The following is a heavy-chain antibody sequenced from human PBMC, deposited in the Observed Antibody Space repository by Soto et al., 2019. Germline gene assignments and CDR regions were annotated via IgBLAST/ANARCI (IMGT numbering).Heavy chain of an antibody. CDR1: GYTFTSYG. CDR3: ARVWSSDLLGAFYI. Sequence: ASVKVSCKASGYTFTSYGISWVRQAPGQGLEWMGWISAYNGNTNYAQKLQGRVTMTTDTSTSTAYMELRSLRSDDTAVYYCARVWSSDLLGAFYIWGQGTMVTVSS. J-gene: IGHJ3*02. D-gene: IGHD6-19*01. V-gene: IGHV1-18*01. CDR2: ISAYNGNT.